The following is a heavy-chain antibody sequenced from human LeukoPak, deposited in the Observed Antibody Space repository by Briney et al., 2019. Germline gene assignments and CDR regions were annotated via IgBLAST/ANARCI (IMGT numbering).Heavy chain of an antibody. V-gene: IGHV1-69*13. CDR1: GGTFSSYA. J-gene: IGHJ4*02. CDR2: IIPIFGTA. D-gene: IGHD3-22*01. Sequence: ASVKVSCKASGGTFSSYAISWVRQAPGQGLEWMGGIIPIFGTANYAQKFQGRVTIAADESTSTAYMELSSLRSEDTAVYYCAREYYYDSSGYHSSFDYWGQGTLVTVSS. CDR3: AREYYYDSSGYHSSFDY.